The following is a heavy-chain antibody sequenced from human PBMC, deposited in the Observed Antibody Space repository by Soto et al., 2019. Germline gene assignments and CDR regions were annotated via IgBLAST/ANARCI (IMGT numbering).Heavy chain of an antibody. V-gene: IGHV4-59*08. CDR2: IYYSGST. CDR3: ARLGYDFLSGYPSRNYYYYSMDV. Sequence: SESVSLTCAVSGGSIRSYYWSWIRQPPGKGLVWIGYIYYSGSTNYNPSLKSRVTISVDTSKNQFSLKLSSVTAADTAVYYCARLGYDFLSGYPSRNYYYYSMDVWGKGTTLT. CDR1: GGSIRSYY. J-gene: IGHJ6*03. D-gene: IGHD3-3*01.